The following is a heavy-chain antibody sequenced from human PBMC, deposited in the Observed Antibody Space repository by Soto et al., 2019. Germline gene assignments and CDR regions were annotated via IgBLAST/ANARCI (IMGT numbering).Heavy chain of an antibody. CDR1: GFSFSDYY. CDR2: ISTSGSST. Sequence: QVQLVESGGGLVKPGGSLRLSCAASGFSFSDYYMSWIRQAPGKGLEWVSLISTSGSSTDYADSVTGRFTISRDNAKNSLSLQMNSLRAEDTAVYYCANLAKNYYHYMDVWGKGTTVTVSS. CDR3: ANLAKNYYHYMDV. J-gene: IGHJ6*03. D-gene: IGHD1-26*01. V-gene: IGHV3-11*01.